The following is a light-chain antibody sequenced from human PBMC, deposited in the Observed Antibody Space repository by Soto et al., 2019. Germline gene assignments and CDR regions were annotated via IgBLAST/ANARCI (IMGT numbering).Light chain of an antibody. CDR3: QQYSSYWT. J-gene: IGKJ1*01. V-gene: IGKV1-5*01. CDR1: QSISSW. CDR2: DTS. Sequence: DIQMTQSPSTLSASVGDRVTITCRASQSISSWLAWYQQKPGKAPKLLIYDTSSLESGVPSRFSGSGSGTKFTLTISSLQPDDFAIYYCQQYSSYWTFGQGTKV.